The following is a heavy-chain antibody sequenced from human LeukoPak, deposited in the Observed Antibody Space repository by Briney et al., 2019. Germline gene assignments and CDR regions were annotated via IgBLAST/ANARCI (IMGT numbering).Heavy chain of an antibody. Sequence: SSETLSLTCAVYGGSFSGYYWSWIRQPPGKGLEWIGEINHSGSTNYNPSLKGRVTISVDTSKNQFSLKLSSVTAADTAVYYCARGGFYWGQGTLVTVSS. CDR1: GGSFSGYY. CDR3: ARGGFY. V-gene: IGHV4-34*01. CDR2: INHSGST. J-gene: IGHJ4*02.